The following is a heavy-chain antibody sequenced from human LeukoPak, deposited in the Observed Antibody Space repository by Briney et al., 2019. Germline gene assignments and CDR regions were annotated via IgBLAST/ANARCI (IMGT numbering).Heavy chain of an antibody. D-gene: IGHD4-17*01. J-gene: IGHJ3*02. CDR2: IYYSGST. CDR1: GGSISSGDYY. Sequence: SQTLSLTCTVSGGSISSGDYYWSWIRQPPGKGLEWIGYIYYSGSTYYNPSLKSRVTISVDTSKNQFSLKLSSVTAADTAVYYCARVPVTKDAFDIWGQGTMVTVSS. CDR3: ARVPVTKDAFDI. V-gene: IGHV4-30-4*01.